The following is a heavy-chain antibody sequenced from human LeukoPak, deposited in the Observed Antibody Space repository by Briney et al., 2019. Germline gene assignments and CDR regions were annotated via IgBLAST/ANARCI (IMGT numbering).Heavy chain of an antibody. D-gene: IGHD6-19*01. CDR2: INHSGST. Sequence: PSETLSLTCAVYGGSFSGYYWSWIRQPPGKGLEWIGEINHSGSTNYNPSLKSRVTISVDTSKNQFSLKLSSVTAADTAVYYCARRFRYSSGCDYWGQGTLVTVSS. CDR1: GGSFSGYY. V-gene: IGHV4-34*01. J-gene: IGHJ4*02. CDR3: ARRFRYSSGCDY.